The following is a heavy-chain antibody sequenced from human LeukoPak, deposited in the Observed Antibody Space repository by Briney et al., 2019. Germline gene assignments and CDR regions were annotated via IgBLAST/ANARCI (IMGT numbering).Heavy chain of an antibody. J-gene: IGHJ3*02. Sequence: PSETLSLTCTVFGGSISSYYWSWIRQPPGKGLEWIGYIYYSGSTNYNPSLRSRVTISVDTSKNQFSLKLSSVTAADTAVYYCARADGYCSGGSCYSAFDIWGQGTMVTVSS. CDR1: GGSISSYY. CDR3: ARADGYCSGGSCYSAFDI. D-gene: IGHD2-15*01. CDR2: IYYSGST. V-gene: IGHV4-59*01.